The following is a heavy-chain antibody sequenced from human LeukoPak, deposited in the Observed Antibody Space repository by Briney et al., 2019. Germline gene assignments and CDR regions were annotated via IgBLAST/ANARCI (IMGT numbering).Heavy chain of an antibody. CDR3: ARVTGGSGSYYFDY. Sequence: ASVKVSCKASGYTFTSYGISWVRQAPGQGLEWMGWISAYNGNTNYAQKLQGRVTMATDTSTSTAYMELRSLRSDDTAVYYCARVTGGSGSYYFDYWGQGTLVTVSS. CDR1: GYTFTSYG. V-gene: IGHV1-18*01. J-gene: IGHJ4*02. D-gene: IGHD3-10*01. CDR2: ISAYNGNT.